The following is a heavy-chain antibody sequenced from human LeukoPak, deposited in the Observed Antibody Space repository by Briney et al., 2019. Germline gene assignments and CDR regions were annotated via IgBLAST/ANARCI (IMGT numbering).Heavy chain of an antibody. CDR2: ISSSSSYI. CDR1: GFTFSSYS. J-gene: IGHJ4*02. Sequence: GGSLRLSCAASGFTFSSYSMNWVRQAPGKGLEWVSSISSSSSYIYYADSVKGRFTISRDDSKNTLYLQMNSLRVEDTAVYYCARYDTAMAGNPLAIFDYWGQGTLVTVSS. CDR3: ARYDTAMAGNPLAIFDY. D-gene: IGHD5-18*01. V-gene: IGHV3-21*04.